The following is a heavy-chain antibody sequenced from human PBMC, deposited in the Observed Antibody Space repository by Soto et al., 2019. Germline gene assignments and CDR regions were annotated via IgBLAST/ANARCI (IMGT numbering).Heavy chain of an antibody. CDR1: GFTFSDYY. J-gene: IGHJ3*02. D-gene: IGHD3-22*01. V-gene: IGHV3-11*06. Sequence: GGSLRLSCAASGFTFSDYYMSWIRQAPGKGLEWVSSISSSSSYIYYADSVKGRFTISRDNAKNSLYLQMNSLRAEDTAVYYCAREYDSSGYYNDAFDIWGQGTMVTVSS. CDR3: AREYDSSGYYNDAFDI. CDR2: ISSSSSYI.